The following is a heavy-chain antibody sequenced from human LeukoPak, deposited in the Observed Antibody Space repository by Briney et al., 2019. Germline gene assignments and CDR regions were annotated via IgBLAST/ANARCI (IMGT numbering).Heavy chain of an antibody. CDR1: GFTFSNAW. CDR2: IKSKTDGGTT. V-gene: IGHV3-15*01. CDR3: TTPAAGRPSFKYYYYGMDV. D-gene: IGHD6-13*01. Sequence: PGGSLRLSRAASGFTFSNAWMSWVRQAPGKGLEWVGRIKSKTDGGTTDYAAPVKGRFTISRDDSKNTLYLQMNSLKTEDTAVYYCTTPAAGRPSFKYYYYGMDVWGQGTTVTVSS. J-gene: IGHJ6*02.